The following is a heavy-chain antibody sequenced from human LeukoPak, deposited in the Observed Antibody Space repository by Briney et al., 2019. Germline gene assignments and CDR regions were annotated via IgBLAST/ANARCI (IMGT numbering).Heavy chain of an antibody. CDR2: ISGSGGST. CDR1: GFTFSSYA. V-gene: IGHV3-23*01. J-gene: IGHJ6*03. CDR3: AKGGATTYNYYYYYMDV. Sequence: PGGSLRLSCAASGFTFSSYAMSWVHQAPGKGLEWVSAISGSGGSTYYADSVKGRFTISRDNSKNTLYLQMNSLRAEDTAVYYCAKGGATTYNYYYYYMDVWGKGTTVTVSS. D-gene: IGHD2-15*01.